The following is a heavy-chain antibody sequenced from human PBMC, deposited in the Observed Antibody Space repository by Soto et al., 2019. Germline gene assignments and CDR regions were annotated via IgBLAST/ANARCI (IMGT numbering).Heavy chain of an antibody. CDR1: GGSISSYY. V-gene: IGHV4-4*07. Sequence: LALTCTVSGGSISSYYWSWIGQPAGKGLEWIGRIYTSGSTNYNPSLKSRVTMSVDTSKNQFSLKLSSVTAADTAVYYCARGGWAARYYFDYWGQGTQVTVSS. CDR3: ARGGWAARYYFDY. J-gene: IGHJ4*02. D-gene: IGHD6-6*01. CDR2: IYTSGST.